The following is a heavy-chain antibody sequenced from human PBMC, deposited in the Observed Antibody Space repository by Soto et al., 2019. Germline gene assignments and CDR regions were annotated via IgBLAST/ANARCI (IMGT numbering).Heavy chain of an antibody. CDR2: ISYDGSNK. J-gene: IGHJ6*02. D-gene: IGHD3-22*01. Sequence: XVSLRLSCAASGFTFSSYGMHWVRQAPGKGLEWVAVISYDGSNKYYADSVKGRFTISRDNSKNTLYLQMNSLRAEDTAVYYCAKEVLDYDSSGYYLYYYYGMDVWGQGTTVTVSS. CDR1: GFTFSSYG. V-gene: IGHV3-30*18. CDR3: AKEVLDYDSSGYYLYYYYGMDV.